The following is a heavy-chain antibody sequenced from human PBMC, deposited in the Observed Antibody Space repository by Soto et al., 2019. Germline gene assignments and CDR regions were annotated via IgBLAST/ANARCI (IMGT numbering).Heavy chain of an antibody. J-gene: IGHJ6*02. Sequence: EVQLVESGGGLVKPGGSLRLSCAASGFTFTRYSMNWVRQAPGKGLEWVSSISSTTNYIYYGDSMKGRFTISRDNAKNSLSLEMNSLRRDDTAVYYCASCERFPRVGVDYYALDVWGQGTTVIVSS. CDR2: ISSTTNYI. V-gene: IGHV3-21*04. CDR1: GFTFTRYS. D-gene: IGHD3-3*01. CDR3: ASCERFPRVGVDYYALDV.